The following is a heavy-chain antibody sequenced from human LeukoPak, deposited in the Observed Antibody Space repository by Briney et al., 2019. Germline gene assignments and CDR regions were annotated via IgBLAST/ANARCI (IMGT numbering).Heavy chain of an antibody. CDR2: IYSGGNT. Sequence: GGSLRLSCAASGFTINNNYMNWVRQAPGKGLEWVSVIYSGGNTYYADSVKGRFTISRDNSKNTLYLQMNSLRAEDTAVYHCAKKDNGNYFNFDYWGQGTLVTVSS. D-gene: IGHD2/OR15-2a*01. J-gene: IGHJ4*02. CDR3: AKKDNGNYFNFDY. V-gene: IGHV3-66*01. CDR1: GFTINNNY.